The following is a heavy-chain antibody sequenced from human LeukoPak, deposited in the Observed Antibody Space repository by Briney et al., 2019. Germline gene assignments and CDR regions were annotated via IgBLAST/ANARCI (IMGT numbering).Heavy chain of an antibody. D-gene: IGHD5-18*01. CDR3: ARHIFGGDTAYWFDP. CDR1: GFTFSTYS. V-gene: IGHV3-66*04. J-gene: IGHJ5*02. Sequence: PGGSLRLSCAASGFTFSTYSMSWVRRAPGKGLEWVSAINIIFSTYYPDSVKGRFTISRDNSKNTLHLQMNSLRAEDTALYYCARHIFGGDTAYWFDPWGQGTLVTVSS. CDR2: INIIFST.